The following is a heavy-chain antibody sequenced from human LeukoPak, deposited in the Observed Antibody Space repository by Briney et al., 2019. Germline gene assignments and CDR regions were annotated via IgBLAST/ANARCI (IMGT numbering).Heavy chain of an antibody. CDR3: ARGVPTVTTPGGFDY. Sequence: PGRSLRLSCAASGFTFSYGMHWVRQAPGKGLEWVAVISYDGSNKYYADSVKGRFTISRDNAKNSLYLQMNSLRGEDTAVYYCARGVPTVTTPGGFDYWGQGTLVTVSS. CDR1: GFTFSYG. D-gene: IGHD4-17*01. CDR2: ISYDGSNK. V-gene: IGHV3-30*03. J-gene: IGHJ4*02.